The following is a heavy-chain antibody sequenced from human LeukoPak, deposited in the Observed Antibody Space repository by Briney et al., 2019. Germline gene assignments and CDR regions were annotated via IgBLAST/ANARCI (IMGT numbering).Heavy chain of an antibody. Sequence: ASVKVSCKASGYTFTGYYMHWVRQAPGQGLEWMGRINPNSGGTNYAQKFQGRVTMNRDTSISTAYMELSRLRSDDTAVYYCARADANYYYDSSGLVDWGQGTLVTVSS. V-gene: IGHV1-2*06. CDR3: ARADANYYYDSSGLVD. D-gene: IGHD3-22*01. CDR1: GYTFTGYY. CDR2: INPNSGGT. J-gene: IGHJ4*02.